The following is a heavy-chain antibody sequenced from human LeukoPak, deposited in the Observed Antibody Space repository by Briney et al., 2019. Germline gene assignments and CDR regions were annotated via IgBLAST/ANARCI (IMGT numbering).Heavy chain of an antibody. J-gene: IGHJ4*02. Sequence: GGSLRLSCAASGLTFSSFAMSWVRQAPGKGLEWVSAIRGGGDATYYADSVKGRFTMSRDNSKNTLDLQMNSLRAEDTAVYYCARDFRAGFGYFDYWGQGTLVTVSS. CDR1: GLTFSSFA. CDR3: ARDFRAGFGYFDY. CDR2: IRGGGDAT. V-gene: IGHV3-23*01. D-gene: IGHD3-16*01.